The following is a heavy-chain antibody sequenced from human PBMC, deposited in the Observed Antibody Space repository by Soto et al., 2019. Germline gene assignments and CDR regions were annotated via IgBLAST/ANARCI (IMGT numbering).Heavy chain of an antibody. CDR3: ARPIYPRARAYYYGSGTPGWFDP. J-gene: IGHJ5*02. CDR2: IYPGDSDT. Sequence: GESLKISCKGSGYSFTSYWIGWVRQMPGKGLEWMGIIYPGDSDTRYSPSFQGQVTISADKSISTAYLQWSSLKASDTAMYYCARPIYPRARAYYYGSGTPGWFDPWGQGTLVTVSS. CDR1: GYSFTSYW. V-gene: IGHV5-51*01. D-gene: IGHD3-10*01.